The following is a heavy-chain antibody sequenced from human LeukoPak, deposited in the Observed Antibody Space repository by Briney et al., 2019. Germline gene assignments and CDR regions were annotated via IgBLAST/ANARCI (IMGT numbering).Heavy chain of an antibody. CDR3: ARLPYCSGGSCYPGSDAFDI. CDR2: IYYSGTT. V-gene: IGHV4-31*02. Sequence: SQTLSLTCTVSGGSFSSGAYYWSWIRQHPGKGLEWIGYIYYSGTTYYNPSLKSRVTISVDTSKNQFSLKLSSVTAADTAVYHCARLPYCSGGSCYPGSDAFDIWDQGTMVTVSS. CDR1: GGSFSSGAYY. D-gene: IGHD2-15*01. J-gene: IGHJ3*02.